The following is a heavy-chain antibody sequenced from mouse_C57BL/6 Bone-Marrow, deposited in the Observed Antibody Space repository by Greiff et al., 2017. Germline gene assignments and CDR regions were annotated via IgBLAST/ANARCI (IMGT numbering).Heavy chain of an antibody. CDR1: GYTFTSYG. J-gene: IGHJ1*03. CDR3: AREGSYWYFDV. V-gene: IGHV1-81*01. CDR2: IYPRSGNT. Sequence: VKGVESGAELARPGASVKLSCKASGYTFTSYGISWVKQRTGQGLEWIGEIYPRSGNTYYNEKFKGKATLTADKSSSTAYMELRSLTSEDSAVYFCAREGSYWYFDVWGTGTTVT.